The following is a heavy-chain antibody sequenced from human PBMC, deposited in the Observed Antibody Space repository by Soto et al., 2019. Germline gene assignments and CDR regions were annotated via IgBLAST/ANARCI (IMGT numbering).Heavy chain of an antibody. J-gene: IGHJ4*02. V-gene: IGHV4-34*01. CDR2: ISHSGSGT. CDR3: ARGHLPGGNTFYYDY. Sequence: QVQLQQWGAGLLKPSETLSLTCTVYGGSFSGNYWSWIRHPPGMGLEWIGEISHSGSGTNYNPSLKSRVTISVDTSKNQFSLKLSSVAAADTAMYYCARGHLPGGNTFYYDYWGQGTLVTVSS. CDR1: GGSFSGNY. D-gene: IGHD2-15*01.